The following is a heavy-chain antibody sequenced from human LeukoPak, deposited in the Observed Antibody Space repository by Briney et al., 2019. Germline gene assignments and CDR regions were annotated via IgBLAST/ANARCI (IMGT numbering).Heavy chain of an antibody. CDR1: GYTFTSYG. J-gene: IGHJ3*02. Sequence: ASVKVSCKASGYTFTSYGISWVRQAPGQGLEWMGWISAYNGNTNYAQKLQGRVAMTTDTSTSTAYMELRSLRSDDTAVYYCARDRRHNDAFDIWGQGTMVTVSS. V-gene: IGHV1-18*01. CDR2: ISAYNGNT. CDR3: ARDRRHNDAFDI. D-gene: IGHD1-1*01.